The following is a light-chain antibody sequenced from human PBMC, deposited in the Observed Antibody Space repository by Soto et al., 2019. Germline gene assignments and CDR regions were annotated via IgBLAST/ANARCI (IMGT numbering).Light chain of an antibody. Sequence: EIVMPQSPATLSVSPGERATLSCRASQSVSSNLAWYQQKPGQAPRLLIYGASTRATGIPARFSGSGSGTEFTLTISSLQSEDFAVYYCQQYNNWPPPLTFGGGTKVEI. CDR3: QQYNNWPPPLT. CDR1: QSVSSN. J-gene: IGKJ4*01. V-gene: IGKV3-15*01. CDR2: GAS.